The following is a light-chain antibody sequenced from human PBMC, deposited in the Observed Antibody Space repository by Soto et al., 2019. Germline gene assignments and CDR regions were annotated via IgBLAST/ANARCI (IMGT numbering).Light chain of an antibody. CDR3: QQHNSYSQT. Sequence: DIQMTQSPSTLSASVGDRVTITCRASQSISNWLAWYQQKPGKAPKLLIYKASSLESGVPSRFSRGGSGTEFTLTISSLQPDDFETYYCQQHNSYSQTFGQGTKVEIK. CDR2: KAS. J-gene: IGKJ1*01. CDR1: QSISNW. V-gene: IGKV1-5*03.